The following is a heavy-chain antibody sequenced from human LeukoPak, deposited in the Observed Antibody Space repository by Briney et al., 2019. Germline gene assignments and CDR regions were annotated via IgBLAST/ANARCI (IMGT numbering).Heavy chain of an antibody. CDR2: INPNSGGT. CDR3: ARDKSVAGRADFDY. CDR1: EYTFTSYY. V-gene: IGHV1-2*02. J-gene: IGHJ4*02. Sequence: ASVKVSCKASEYTFTSYYMHWVRQAPGQGLEWVGWINPNSGGTSYAQKFQGRVTMTRDTSSSTAYMELSRLRSDDTAVYYCARDKSVAGRADFDYWGQGTLVTVSS. D-gene: IGHD6-19*01.